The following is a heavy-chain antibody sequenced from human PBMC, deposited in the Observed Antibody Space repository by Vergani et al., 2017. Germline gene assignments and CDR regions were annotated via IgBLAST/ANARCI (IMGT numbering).Heavy chain of an antibody. D-gene: IGHD1-26*01. V-gene: IGHV1-18*04. CDR2: ISVYNGET. CDR3: AGDRGNSGDYNFDY. J-gene: IGHJ4*02. Sequence: QVQLVQSGAEVKKPGASVKVSCEGSGSTFRNYGISWVRPAPGEGLEWLGWISVYNGETKFAQKFQGRGTLTRDTSTATAYMEMGSLRSDDTAVYYCAGDRGNSGDYNFDYWGQGTLVTVSS. CDR1: GSTFRNYG.